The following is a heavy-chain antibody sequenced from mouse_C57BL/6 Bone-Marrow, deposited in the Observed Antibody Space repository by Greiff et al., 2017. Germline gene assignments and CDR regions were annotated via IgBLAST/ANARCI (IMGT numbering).Heavy chain of an antibody. CDR2: INYDGSST. J-gene: IGHJ1*03. CDR3: ARGEDYDWYFDV. V-gene: IGHV5-16*01. Sequence: DVKFVESEGGLVQPGSSMKLSCTASGFTFSDYYMAWVRQVPEKGLEWVANINYDGSSTYYLDSLKSRFIISRDNAKNILYLQMSSLKSEDTATYYCARGEDYDWYFDVWGTGTTVTVSS. D-gene: IGHD2-4*01. CDR1: GFTFSDYY.